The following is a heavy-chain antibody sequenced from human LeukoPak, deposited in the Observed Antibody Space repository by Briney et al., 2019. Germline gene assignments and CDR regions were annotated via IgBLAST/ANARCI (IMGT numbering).Heavy chain of an antibody. Sequence: PGGSLGLSCAASGFTFDDYGTSWVRQAPGKGLEWVSGINWNGGSTGYADSVKGRFTISRDNAKNSLYLQMNSLRAEDTALYHCASLYYGSGDAGGYWGQGTLVTVSS. CDR3: ASLYYGSGDAGGY. J-gene: IGHJ4*02. CDR1: GFTFDDYG. V-gene: IGHV3-20*01. D-gene: IGHD3-10*01. CDR2: INWNGGST.